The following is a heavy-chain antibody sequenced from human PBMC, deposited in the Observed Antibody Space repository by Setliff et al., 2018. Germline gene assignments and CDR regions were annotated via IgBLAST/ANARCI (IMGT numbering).Heavy chain of an antibody. Sequence: PSETLSLTCSVSGYSISSGYYWGWIRQPPGKGLEWVGSIYYSGKTYSNPSFKSRVTMSVDKSKNQFSLKLASVTAADRAVYYCARIAYFDFWRGFGVGAFDLWGHGSVVTVSS. CDR1: GYSISSGYY. D-gene: IGHD3-3*01. J-gene: IGHJ3*01. CDR2: IYYSGKT. V-gene: IGHV4-38-2*01. CDR3: ARIAYFDFWRGFGVGAFDL.